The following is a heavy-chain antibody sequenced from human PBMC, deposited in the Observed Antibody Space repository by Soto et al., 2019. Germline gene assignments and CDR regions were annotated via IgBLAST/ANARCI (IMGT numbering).Heavy chain of an antibody. CDR1: GFTFSSYI. Sequence: GGSLRLSCTASGFTFSSYIMNWVRQAPGKGLEWLSTITADGGGTFYADSVKGRFPISKNNSKNPLYLKRKNLRAEDRALYYCAKDRGGGGCPELACWGKGTQVTVS. V-gene: IGHV3-23*01. D-gene: IGHD6-19*01. CDR3: AKDRGGGGCPELAC. CDR2: ITADGGGT. J-gene: IGHJ4*02.